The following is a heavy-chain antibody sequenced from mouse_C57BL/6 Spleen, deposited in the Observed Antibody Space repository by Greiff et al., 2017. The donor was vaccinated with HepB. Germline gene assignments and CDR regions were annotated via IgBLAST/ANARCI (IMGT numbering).Heavy chain of an antibody. Sequence: QVQLQQSGAELVKPGASVKLSCKASGYTFTSYWMQWVKQRPGQGLEWIGEIDPSDSYTNYNQKFKGKATLTVDTSSSTAYMQLSSLTSEDSAVYYCASRTPYYGNYDWYFDVWGTGTTVTVSS. CDR1: GYTFTSYW. D-gene: IGHD2-10*01. J-gene: IGHJ1*03. CDR3: ASRTPYYGNYDWYFDV. V-gene: IGHV1-50*01. CDR2: IDPSDSYT.